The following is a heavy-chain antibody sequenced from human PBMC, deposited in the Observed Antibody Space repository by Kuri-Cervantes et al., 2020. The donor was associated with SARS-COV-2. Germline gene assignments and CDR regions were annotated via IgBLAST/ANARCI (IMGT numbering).Heavy chain of an antibody. V-gene: IGHV1-69*02. Sequence: SVQVSCKASGGTFSRYTISWGRQDPGQGLEWMGRIIPILGIANYAQKFKGRVTITADKSTSTAYMELSSLRSEDTAVYYCASEAYSSGNRLISYAFDIWGQGTMVTVSS. D-gene: IGHD6-19*01. J-gene: IGHJ3*02. CDR2: IIPILGIA. CDR1: GGTFSRYT. CDR3: ASEAYSSGNRLISYAFDI.